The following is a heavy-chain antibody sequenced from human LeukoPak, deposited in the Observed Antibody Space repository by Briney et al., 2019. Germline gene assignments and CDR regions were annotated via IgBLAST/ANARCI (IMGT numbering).Heavy chain of an antibody. CDR2: IYYSGST. Sequence: SETLSLTCTVSGGSISSSSYYWGWIRQPPGKGLEWIGCIYYSGSTYYNPSLKSRVTISVDTSKDQFSLKLSSVTAADTAVYYCARCYDFWSGYYRLFDPWGQGTLVTVSS. D-gene: IGHD3-3*01. CDR1: GGSISSSSYY. V-gene: IGHV4-39*01. J-gene: IGHJ5*02. CDR3: ARCYDFWSGYYRLFDP.